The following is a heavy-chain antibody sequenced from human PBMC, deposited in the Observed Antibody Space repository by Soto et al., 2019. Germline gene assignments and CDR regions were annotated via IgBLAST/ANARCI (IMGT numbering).Heavy chain of an antibody. CDR3: AHAYGGRSLY. CDR2: IYWDDAK. V-gene: IGHV2-5*02. Sequence: QITLKESGPTLVKPTQTLTLTCTFSGFSLSTSRVGVGWIRQPPGKALEWLAVIYWDDAKTYRPSLKSRLTSTKDNSKNQVALTLTNMDPVDTATYYCAHAYGGRSLYWGQGTLVTVSS. CDR1: GFSLSTSRVG. D-gene: IGHD1-26*01. J-gene: IGHJ4*02.